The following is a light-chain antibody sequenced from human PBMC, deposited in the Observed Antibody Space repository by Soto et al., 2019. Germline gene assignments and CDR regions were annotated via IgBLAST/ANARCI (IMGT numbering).Light chain of an antibody. CDR3: HQRNQ. V-gene: IGKV3-11*01. J-gene: IGKJ5*01. Sequence: EIVLTQSPGTLSLSPGEGATLSCRASQSVTGNYLAWYQQKPGQAPRLLIYDSTNRAAGIPARFSGSRSGTDFTLTISSVEPEDFAMYYCHQRNQFGQGTRLEIK. CDR2: DST. CDR1: QSVTGNY.